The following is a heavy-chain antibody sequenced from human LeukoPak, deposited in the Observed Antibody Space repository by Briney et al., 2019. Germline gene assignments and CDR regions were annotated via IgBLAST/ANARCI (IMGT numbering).Heavy chain of an antibody. CDR2: IYHSGST. D-gene: IGHD3-10*01. Sequence: SETLSLTCTVSGYSISSGYYWGWIRQPPGKGLEWIGSIYHSGSTYYNPSLKSRVTISVDTSKNQFSLKLSSVTAADTAVYYCARRMGYYYGSGSYYIPPWDFDYWGQGTLVTVSS. V-gene: IGHV4-38-2*02. CDR1: GYSISSGYY. CDR3: ARRMGYYYGSGSYYIPPWDFDY. J-gene: IGHJ4*02.